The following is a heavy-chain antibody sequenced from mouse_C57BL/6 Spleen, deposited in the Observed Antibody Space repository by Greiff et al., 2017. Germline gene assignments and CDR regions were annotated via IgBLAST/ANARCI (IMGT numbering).Heavy chain of an antibody. CDR1: GFTFSSYT. CDR2: ISGGGGNT. CDR3: ARQGISGAMDY. Sequence: EVHLVESGGGLVKPGGSLKLSCAASGFTFSSYTMSWVRQTPEKRLEWVATISGGGGNTYYPDSVKGRFTISRDNAKNTLYLQMSRLRSEDTALYYGARQGISGAMDYWGQGTSVTVSS. J-gene: IGHJ4*01. V-gene: IGHV5-9*01.